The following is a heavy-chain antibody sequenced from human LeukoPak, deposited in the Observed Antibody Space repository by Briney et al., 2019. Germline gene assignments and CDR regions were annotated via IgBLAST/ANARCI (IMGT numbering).Heavy chain of an antibody. V-gene: IGHV3-7*01. CDR3: ARLSAYYYGSYFYYYMDV. D-gene: IGHD3-10*01. CDR1: GFTFGDYA. Sequence: GSLRLSCTASGFTFGDYAMSWFRQAPGKGPEWVANIKQDGIEKYSVDSVKGRFTISRDNAKNSVYLQMNSLRAEDTAPYYCARLSAYYYGSYFYYYMDVWGKGTTVTVSS. CDR2: IKQDGIEK. J-gene: IGHJ6*03.